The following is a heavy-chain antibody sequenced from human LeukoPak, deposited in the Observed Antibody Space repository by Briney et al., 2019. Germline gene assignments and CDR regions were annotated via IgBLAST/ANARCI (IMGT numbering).Heavy chain of an antibody. D-gene: IGHD2-8*02. CDR3: ARAGYCTGGVCYPDAFDI. Sequence: PSETLSLTCAVYGGSFSGYYWSWIRQPPGKGLEWIGEINHSGSTYYNPSLKSRVTISVDTSKNQFSLKLSSVTAADTAVYYCARAGYCTGGVCYPDAFDIWGQGTMVTVSS. CDR1: GGSFSGYY. V-gene: IGHV4-34*01. CDR2: INHSGST. J-gene: IGHJ3*02.